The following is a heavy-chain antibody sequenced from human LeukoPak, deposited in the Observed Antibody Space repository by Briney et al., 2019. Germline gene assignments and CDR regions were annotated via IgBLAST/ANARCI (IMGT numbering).Heavy chain of an antibody. V-gene: IGHV3-23*01. J-gene: IGHJ6*02. CDR2: ISGSGGST. Sequence: PGGSLRLSCAASGFTFSSYAMSWVRQAPGKGLEWVSAISGSGGSTYYADSVKGRFTISRDNSKNTLYLQMNSLRAEDTAVYYCARGQTGRGIVAHSYYYGMDVWGQGTTVTVSS. CDR3: ARGQTGRGIVAHSYYYGMDV. CDR1: GFTFSSYA. D-gene: IGHD2-15*01.